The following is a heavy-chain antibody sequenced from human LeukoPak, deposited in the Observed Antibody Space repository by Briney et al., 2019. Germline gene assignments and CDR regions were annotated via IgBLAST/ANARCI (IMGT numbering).Heavy chain of an antibody. J-gene: IGHJ6*04. CDR3: ARDYDILTGYYPIHYYYYGMDV. CDR2: TSSSSSYI. D-gene: IGHD3-9*01. V-gene: IGHV3-21*01. CDR1: GFTFSSYS. Sequence: GGSLRLSCAASGFTFSSYSMNWVRQAPGKGLEWVSSTSSSSSYIYYADSVKGRFTISRDNAKNSLYLQMNSLRAEDTAVYYCARDYDILTGYYPIHYYYYGMDVWGKGTTVTVSS.